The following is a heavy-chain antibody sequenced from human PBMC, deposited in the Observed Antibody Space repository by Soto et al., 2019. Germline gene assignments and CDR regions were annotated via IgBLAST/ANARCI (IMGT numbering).Heavy chain of an antibody. V-gene: IGHV1-18*01. CDR3: ARELRDDYGDRHIDY. D-gene: IGHD4-17*01. CDR1: GYTFTSYG. Sequence: GASVKVSCKASGYTFTSYGISWVRQAPGQGLEWMGWISAYNGNTNYAQKLQGRVTMTTDTSTSTAYMELRSLRSDDTAVYYCARELRDDYGDRHIDYWGQGTLVTVSS. J-gene: IGHJ4*02. CDR2: ISAYNGNT.